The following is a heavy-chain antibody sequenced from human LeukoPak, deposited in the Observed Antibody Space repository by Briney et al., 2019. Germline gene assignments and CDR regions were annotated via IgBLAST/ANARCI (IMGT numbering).Heavy chain of an antibody. Sequence: ASVKVSCKASGYTFTGYYMHGVRQAPGQGLEWMGWINPNSGGTNYAQKFQSRVTMTRDTSLSTAYMELSRLRSDDTAVYYCATYCSGGSCYSRYYGMDVWGQGTTVTVSS. V-gene: IGHV1-2*02. CDR2: INPNSGGT. J-gene: IGHJ6*02. CDR1: GYTFTGYY. D-gene: IGHD2-15*01. CDR3: ATYCSGGSCYSRYYGMDV.